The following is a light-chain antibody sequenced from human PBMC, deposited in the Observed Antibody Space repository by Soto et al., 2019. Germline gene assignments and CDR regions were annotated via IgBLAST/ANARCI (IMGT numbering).Light chain of an antibody. CDR2: GAS. CDR1: QTVPSRY. V-gene: IGKV3-20*01. CDR3: QQYGSSPKT. J-gene: IGKJ4*01. Sequence: EIVLTQSPGTLSLSPGEGATLSCRASQTVPSRYVAWYQQKPGQAPRLLIYGASTRATGIPDRFSGSGSGTAFILTIDRLEPEDFAVYYCQQYGSSPKTFGGGTKAEIK.